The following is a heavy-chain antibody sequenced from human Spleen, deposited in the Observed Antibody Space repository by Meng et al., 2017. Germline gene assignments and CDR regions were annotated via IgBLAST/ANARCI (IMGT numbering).Heavy chain of an antibody. J-gene: IGHJ3*02. D-gene: IGHD3-3*01. CDR3: ARVVIIVGDAFDI. Sequence: GGSLRLSCAASGFTFSSYSMNWVRQAPGKGLEWVSSFSSSSSYIYYADSVKGRFIISRDNAKNSLYLQMNSLRAEDTAVYYCARVVIIVGDAFDIWGQGTMVTVSS. CDR2: FSSSSSYI. CDR1: GFTFSSYS. V-gene: IGHV3-21*01.